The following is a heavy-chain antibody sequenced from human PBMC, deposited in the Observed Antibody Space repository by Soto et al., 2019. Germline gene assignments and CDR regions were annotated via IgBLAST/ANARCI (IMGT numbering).Heavy chain of an antibody. CDR1: GFTFSSYA. CDR2: ISGSGDDT. Sequence: EVQLLESGGDLVQPGGSLRLSCVASGFTFSSYAMTWVRQGPGKGLEWVSGISGSGDDTYYADSVKGRFTISRDTSKNTLYLQMNNLRAEDTAVYYCARESAASFDYWGQGTLVTVSS. D-gene: IGHD2-15*01. V-gene: IGHV3-23*01. CDR3: ARESAASFDY. J-gene: IGHJ4*02.